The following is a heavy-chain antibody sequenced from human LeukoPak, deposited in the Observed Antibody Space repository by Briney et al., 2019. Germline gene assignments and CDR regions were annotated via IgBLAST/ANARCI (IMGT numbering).Heavy chain of an antibody. CDR3: AKGISSESYYYDSSGYLGDV. D-gene: IGHD3-22*01. V-gene: IGHV3-23*01. J-gene: IGHJ6*02. CDR1: GFTFSSYA. Sequence: PGGSLRLSCAASGFTFSSYAVSWVRQAPGKGLEWVSAISGSGGSTYYADSVKGRFTISRDNSKNTLYLQMNSLRAEDTAVYYCAKGISSESYYYDSSGYLGDVWGQGTMVTVSS. CDR2: ISGSGGST.